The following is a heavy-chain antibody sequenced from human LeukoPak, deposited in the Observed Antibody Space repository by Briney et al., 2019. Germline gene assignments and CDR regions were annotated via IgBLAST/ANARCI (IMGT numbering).Heavy chain of an antibody. CDR3: AWYSRSYGYFDY. CDR1: GGPISYYS. Sequence: SETLSLTCTVSGGPISYYSWTWIRQPPGKGLDWIGNIYYNGSTNYNPSLKSRVTMSIDTSENRFSLKLRSVTAADTAFYYCAWYSRSYGYFDYWGQGILVTVSS. CDR2: IYYNGST. J-gene: IGHJ4*02. V-gene: IGHV4-59*01. D-gene: IGHD6-6*01.